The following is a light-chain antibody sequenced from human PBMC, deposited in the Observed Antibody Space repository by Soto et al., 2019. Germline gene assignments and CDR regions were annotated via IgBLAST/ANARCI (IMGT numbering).Light chain of an antibody. V-gene: IGLV2-14*01. J-gene: IGLJ1*01. CDR2: DVN. Sequence: QSVLTQPASVSGSPGQSITISCAGTTRDVGGYNYVSWYQQHPGKAPKLIIFDVNNRPSGVSDRFSGSKSGNTASLTISGLRVEDEAAYYCSSHAGNNNPYVFGTGTKVTVL. CDR3: SSHAGNNNPYV. CDR1: TRDVGGYNY.